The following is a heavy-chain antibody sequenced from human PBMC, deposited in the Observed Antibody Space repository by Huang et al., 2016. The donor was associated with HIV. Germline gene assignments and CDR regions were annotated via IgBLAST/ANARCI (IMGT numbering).Heavy chain of an antibody. D-gene: IGHD4-4*01. CDR2: CFPDDSDA. CDR1: GYTFSIYW. J-gene: IGHJ3*02. CDR3: AKLRRRDYSGSDAFDI. V-gene: IGHV5-51*01. Sequence: QLVQSGPELKKPGESLTISCKASGYTFSIYWIGWVRQLSGKGLEWVGICFPDDSDARYSPSFQGQVTFSADKSNTSAYLHWRSLKASDTAMYYCAKLRRRDYSGSDAFDIWGQGTMVVVSS.